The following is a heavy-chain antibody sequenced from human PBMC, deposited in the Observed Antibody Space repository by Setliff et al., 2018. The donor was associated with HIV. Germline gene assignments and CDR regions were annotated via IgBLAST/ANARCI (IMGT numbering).Heavy chain of an antibody. CDR1: GFTSKNSA. CDR3: AKMAGRDGYDDAVDN. D-gene: IGHD5-12*01. J-gene: IGHJ3*02. CDR2: ISNSDGRT. Sequence: PGGSLRLSCAASGFTSKNSAMSWVRQAPGEGLEWVSTISNSDGRTNYAASVKGRFTISRDNSKNTLYLQMNSLRDEDTAVYYCAKMAGRDGYDDAVDNWGQGTMVTVSS. V-gene: IGHV3-23*01.